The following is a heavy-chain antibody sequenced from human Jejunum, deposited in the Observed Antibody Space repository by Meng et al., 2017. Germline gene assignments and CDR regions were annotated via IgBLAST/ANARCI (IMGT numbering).Heavy chain of an antibody. D-gene: IGHD3-10*01. CDR2: ISSSCAI. Sequence: GGSLRLSCAASGFTLSDYYMNWVRQAPGKGLEWVSSISSSCAIYCADSVKGRFTISRDNAKNPLYLQVNSLRVEDTAVHYCARDPYGSGSYRPKQPKKYWGQGTLVTVSS. J-gene: IGHJ4*02. CDR1: GFTLSDYY. CDR3: ARDPYGSGSYRPKQPKKY. V-gene: IGHV3-69-1*01.